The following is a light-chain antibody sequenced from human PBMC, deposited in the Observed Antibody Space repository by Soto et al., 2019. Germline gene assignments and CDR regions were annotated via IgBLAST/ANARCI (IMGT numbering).Light chain of an antibody. CDR2: VAS. V-gene: IGKV3-15*01. CDR3: QQYNNWPPWT. J-gene: IGKJ1*01. Sequence: EIVMTQSPGTLSVSPGERATLSCRASQSVSSNLAWYRQKPGQAPRLLIYVASTRATGIPARFSGSGSGTKFTLTISSLQSEDFAVYYCQQYNNWPPWTFGQGTKVEIK. CDR1: QSVSSN.